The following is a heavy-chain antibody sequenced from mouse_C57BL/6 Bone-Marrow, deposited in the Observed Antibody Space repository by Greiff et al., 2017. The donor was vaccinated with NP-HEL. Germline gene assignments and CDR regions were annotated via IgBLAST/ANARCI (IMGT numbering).Heavy chain of an antibody. D-gene: IGHD1-2*01. V-gene: IGHV1-55*01. J-gene: IGHJ3*01. CDR2: IYPGSGST. CDR3: ARENYGGRFAY. CDR1: GYTFTSYW. Sequence: QVQLQQPGAELVKPGASVKLSCKASGYTFTSYWITWVKQRPGQGLAWIGDIYPGSGSTNYNEKFKSKATMTVDTSSSTAYLQLSSLTSEDSAVYYCARENYGGRFAYWGQGTLVTVSA.